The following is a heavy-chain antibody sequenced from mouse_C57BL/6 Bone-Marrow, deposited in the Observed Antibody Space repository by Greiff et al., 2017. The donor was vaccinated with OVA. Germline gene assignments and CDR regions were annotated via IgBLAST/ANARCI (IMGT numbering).Heavy chain of an antibody. CDR2: IDPEDGDT. J-gene: IGHJ1*03. CDR3: ALYGSSYWYFDV. V-gene: IGHV14-2*01. D-gene: IGHD1-1*01. CDR1: GFNIKDYY. Sequence: VQLQQSGAELVKPGASVKLSCTASGFNIKDYYMHWVKQRTEQGLEWIGRIDPEDGDTKYAPTFQGKATITADTSSNTAYLQLSSLNSEDTAVYYCALYGSSYWYFDVWGTGTTVTVSS.